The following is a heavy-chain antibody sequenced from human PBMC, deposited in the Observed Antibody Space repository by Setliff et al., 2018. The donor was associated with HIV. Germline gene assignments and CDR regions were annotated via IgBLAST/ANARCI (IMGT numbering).Heavy chain of an antibody. CDR1: GASITSHN. D-gene: IGHD2-21*01. J-gene: IGHJ4*02. Sequence: KPSETLSLTCSVSGASITSHNWSWIRQAAGKGLEWIGRIYTRGNTNYNPSLRSRVTMSVDTSKNQFSLRLESVTAADTAVYFCAQMSISASVYFDYWGQGTLVTVSS. CDR3: AQMSISASVYFDY. V-gene: IGHV4-4*07. CDR2: IYTRGNT.